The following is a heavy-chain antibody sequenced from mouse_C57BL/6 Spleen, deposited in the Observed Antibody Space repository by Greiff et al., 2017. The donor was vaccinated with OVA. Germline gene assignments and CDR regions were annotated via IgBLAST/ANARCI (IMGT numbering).Heavy chain of an antibody. V-gene: IGHV3-6*01. CDR3: ARGARYAMDD. Sequence: DVKLQESGPGLVKPSQSLSLTCSVTGYSITSGYYWNWIRQFPGNKLEWMGYISYDGSNNYNPSLKNRISITRDTSKNQFFLKLNSVTTEDTATYYCARGARYAMDDWGQGTSVTVSS. CDR2: ISYDGSN. J-gene: IGHJ4*01. D-gene: IGHD3-1*01. CDR1: GYSITSGYY.